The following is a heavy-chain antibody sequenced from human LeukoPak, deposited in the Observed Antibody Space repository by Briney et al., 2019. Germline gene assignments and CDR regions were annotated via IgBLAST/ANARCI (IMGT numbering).Heavy chain of an antibody. Sequence: NPGGSLRLSCAPSGFTFSGYGMFWVRQAPGKGLEWISSISIGGTYIYYADSVKGRFTISRKNAKNSLYLQINCLRADDTAVYYCTKSRSSWSDDTFAIWGQGTMVTVS. J-gene: IGHJ3*02. CDR1: GFTFSGYG. D-gene: IGHD6-13*01. V-gene: IGHV3-21*01. CDR3: TKSRSSWSDDTFAI. CDR2: ISIGGTYI.